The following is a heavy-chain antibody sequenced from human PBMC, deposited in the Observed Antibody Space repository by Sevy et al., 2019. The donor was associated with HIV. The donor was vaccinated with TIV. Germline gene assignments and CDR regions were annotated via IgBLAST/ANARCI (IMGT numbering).Heavy chain of an antibody. CDR2: INPYSGGT. J-gene: IGHJ4*02. V-gene: IGHV1-2*02. CDR1: RYNFNAFY. D-gene: IGHD2-21*02. CDR3: ARDRFYGGDSVTFAGDY. Sequence: ASVKVSCKASRYNFNAFYIHWVRQAPGQGLEWMGWINPYSGGTNYAQKFQGRVTMTTDTSISVAYMELSRLTSDDTAMYYCARDRFYGGDSVTFAGDYWGQGTLVTVSS.